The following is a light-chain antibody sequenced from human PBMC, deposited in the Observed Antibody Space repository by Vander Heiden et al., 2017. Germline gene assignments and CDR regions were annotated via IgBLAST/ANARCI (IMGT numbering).Light chain of an antibody. CDR3: QQSHSIPWT. CDR1: QTISTY. J-gene: IGKJ1*01. CDR2: GAS. Sequence: DIQLTHSPTSLSASVGDRVTLSCRASQTISTYLNWYQRKPGKAPKLLIYGASTLHTGVPSRFSGSGSGTDFTLTINTLQPEDFATYYCQQSHSIPWTFGLGTKVEIK. V-gene: IGKV1-39*01.